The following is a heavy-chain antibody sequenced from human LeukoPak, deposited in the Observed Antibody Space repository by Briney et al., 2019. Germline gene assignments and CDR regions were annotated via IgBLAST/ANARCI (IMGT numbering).Heavy chain of an antibody. D-gene: IGHD3-10*01. CDR2: IYPGDSDT. CDR3: ARHVVSGDMRRWFGELDPVDY. Sequence: GESLKISCNGSGYSFTSYWIGWVRQMPGKGLEWMGIIYPGDSDTRYSPSFQGQVTISADKSISTAYLQWSSLKASDTAMYYCARHVVSGDMRRWFGELDPVDYWGQGTLVTVSS. V-gene: IGHV5-51*01. J-gene: IGHJ4*02. CDR1: GYSFTSYW.